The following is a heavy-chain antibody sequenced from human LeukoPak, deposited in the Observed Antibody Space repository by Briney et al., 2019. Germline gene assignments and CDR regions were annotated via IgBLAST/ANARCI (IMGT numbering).Heavy chain of an antibody. J-gene: IGHJ4*02. CDR3: ARERPSYYDILTGYYPRSLPYYFDY. CDR2: INHSGST. V-gene: IGHV4-34*01. Sequence: PETLSLTCAVYGGSFSGDYWSWIRQPPGKGLEWIGEINHSGSTNYNPSLKSRVTISVDTSKNQFSLKLSSVTAADTAVYYCARERPSYYDILTGYYPRSLPYYFDYWGQGTLVTVSS. CDR1: GGSFSGDY. D-gene: IGHD3-9*01.